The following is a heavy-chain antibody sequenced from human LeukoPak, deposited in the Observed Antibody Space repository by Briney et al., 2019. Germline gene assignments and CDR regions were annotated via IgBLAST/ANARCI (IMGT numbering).Heavy chain of an antibody. V-gene: IGHV3-23*01. CDR3: VKTVSGSYSYQGGDY. D-gene: IGHD3-16*02. J-gene: IGHJ4*02. Sequence: GSLTLSCAASGFTFSSYAMSWVRQAPGKGLEWVSAISGSGENTNYADSVKGRFTMSRDNSRNMLYLQMNSLRDEDTAKYYCVKTVSGSYSYQGGDYWGQGTLVTVSS. CDR2: ISGSGENT. CDR1: GFTFSSYA.